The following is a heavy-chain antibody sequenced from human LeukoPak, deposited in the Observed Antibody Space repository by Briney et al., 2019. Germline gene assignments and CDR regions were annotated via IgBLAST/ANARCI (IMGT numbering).Heavy chain of an antibody. V-gene: IGHV3-23*01. CDR1: GFTFSSYG. Sequence: GGTLRLSCAASGFTFSSYGMSWVRQAPGEGLEWVSAISGSGGSTYYADSVKGRFTISRDNSKNTLYLQMNSLRAEDTAVYYCAKVSVVITTPFDYWGQGTLVTVSS. J-gene: IGHJ4*02. CDR2: ISGSGGST. CDR3: AKVSVVITTPFDY. D-gene: IGHD3-22*01.